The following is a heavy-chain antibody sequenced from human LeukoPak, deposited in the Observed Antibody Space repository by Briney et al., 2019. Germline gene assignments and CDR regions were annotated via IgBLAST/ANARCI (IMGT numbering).Heavy chain of an antibody. CDR1: GYTFTSYG. CDR3: ARDSTHYYDSSGYYADAFDI. CDR2: ISAYNGNT. Sequence: ASVKVTCKASGYTFTSYGFSWVRQAPGQGLEWLGWISAYNGNTNYAQKLRGRVTMTTDTSTSTAYMELRSLRSDDTAVYYCARDSTHYYDSSGYYADAFDIWGQGTMVTVSS. J-gene: IGHJ3*02. V-gene: IGHV1-18*01. D-gene: IGHD3-22*01.